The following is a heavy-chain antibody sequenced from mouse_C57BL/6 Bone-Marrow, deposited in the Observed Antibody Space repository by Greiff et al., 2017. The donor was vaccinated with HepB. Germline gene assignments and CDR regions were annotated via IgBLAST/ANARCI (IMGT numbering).Heavy chain of an antibody. Sequence: QVQLQQPGAELVRPGTSVKLSCKASGYTFTSYWMHWVKQRPGQGLEWIGVIDPSDSYTNYNQKFKGKATLTVDTSSSTAYMQLSSLTSEDSAVYYCARYGSSPYAMDYWGQGTSVTVSS. CDR1: GYTFTSYW. D-gene: IGHD1-1*01. J-gene: IGHJ4*01. V-gene: IGHV1-59*01. CDR2: IDPSDSYT. CDR3: ARYGSSPYAMDY.